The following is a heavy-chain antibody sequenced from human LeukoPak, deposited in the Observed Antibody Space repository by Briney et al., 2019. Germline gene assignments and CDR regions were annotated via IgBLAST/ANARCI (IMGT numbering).Heavy chain of an antibody. Sequence: SETLSLTCTVPGTSIRNYYWSWVRQSPGQGLEWLAYGHHTGSSNFSPPFRSRVTTSVDASRNQFSLRLTSMTAADTAVYYCAREKEGTDHDSTAAFHYWGQGILVIVSS. CDR1: GTSIRNYY. CDR2: GHHTGSS. CDR3: AREKEGTDHDSTAAFHY. J-gene: IGHJ4*02. V-gene: IGHV4-59*01. D-gene: IGHD3-22*01.